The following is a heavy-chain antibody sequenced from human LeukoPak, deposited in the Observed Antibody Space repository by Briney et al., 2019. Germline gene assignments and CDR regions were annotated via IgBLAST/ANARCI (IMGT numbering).Heavy chain of an antibody. V-gene: IGHV1-46*01. CDR2: INPSGGST. D-gene: IGHD3-22*01. CDR1: GYTFTSYY. Sequence: ASVKVSCKASGYTFTSYYMHWVRQAPGQGLEWMGIINPSGGSTSYAQKFQGRVTMTRDTSTSTVYMELSSLRSEVTAVYYCARGYYDSSGYYGRDAFDIWGQGTMVTVSS. CDR3: ARGYYDSSGYYGRDAFDI. J-gene: IGHJ3*02.